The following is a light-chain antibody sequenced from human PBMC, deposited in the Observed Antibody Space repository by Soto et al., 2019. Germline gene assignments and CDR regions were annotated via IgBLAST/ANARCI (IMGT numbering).Light chain of an antibody. Sequence: QAVMTQPPPGSGSPGEAVTISCTGTRNDVGSYNRVSWYQQSPGTVPKLMIYEVTNRPSGVPDRFSGSKSGNTASLTISGLQAEDEADYYCSSYTSSSTYVFGTGTKVTVL. J-gene: IGLJ1*01. CDR2: EVT. CDR1: RNDVGSYNR. V-gene: IGLV2-18*02. CDR3: SSYTSSSTYV.